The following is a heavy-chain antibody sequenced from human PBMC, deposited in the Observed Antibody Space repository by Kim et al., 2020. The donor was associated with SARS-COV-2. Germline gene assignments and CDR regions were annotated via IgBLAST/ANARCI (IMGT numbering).Heavy chain of an antibody. CDR1: GFTFSSYG. V-gene: IGHV3-33*05. J-gene: IGHJ4*02. Sequence: GGSLRLSCAASGFTFSSYGMHWVRQAPGKGLEWVAVISYDGSNKYYADSVKGRFTISRDNSKNTLYLQMNSLRAEDTAVYYCASPGIAAAGSLFDYWGQG. CDR2: ISYDGSNK. D-gene: IGHD6-13*01. CDR3: ASPGIAAAGSLFDY.